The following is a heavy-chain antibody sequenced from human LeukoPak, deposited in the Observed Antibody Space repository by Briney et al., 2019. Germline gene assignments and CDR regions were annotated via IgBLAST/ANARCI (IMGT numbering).Heavy chain of an antibody. CDR2: MNPNSGNT. Sequence: ASVKVSCKASGYTFTSYDINWVRQATGQGLEWMGWMNPNSGNTGYAQKFQGRVTITRNTSISTAYMELSRLRSDDTAVYYCARSEYSSSWYLDYWGQGTLVTVSS. D-gene: IGHD6-13*01. J-gene: IGHJ4*02. CDR1: GYTFTSYD. CDR3: ARSEYSSSWYLDY. V-gene: IGHV1-8*03.